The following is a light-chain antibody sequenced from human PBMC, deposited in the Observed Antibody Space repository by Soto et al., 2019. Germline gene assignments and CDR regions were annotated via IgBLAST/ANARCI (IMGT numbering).Light chain of an antibody. CDR1: SSDVGGYNY. CDR2: DVS. J-gene: IGLJ2*01. CDR3: SSYTSSSVV. V-gene: IGLV2-14*01. Sequence: QSALTQAASVSGSPGQSITISCTGTSSDVGGYNYVSWYQQHPGKAPKLMIYDVSNRPSGVSNRFSGSKSGNTASLTISGIQAEDEADYYCSSYTSSSVVFGGGTKVTVL.